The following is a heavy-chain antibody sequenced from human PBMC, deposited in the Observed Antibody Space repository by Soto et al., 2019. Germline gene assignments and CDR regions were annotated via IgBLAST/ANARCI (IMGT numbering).Heavy chain of an antibody. CDR2: ISWNSGSI. V-gene: IGHV3-9*01. Sequence: PGGSLRLSCAASGFTFDDYAMHWVRQAPGKGLEWVSGISWNSGSIGYADSVKGRFTISRDNAKNSLYLQMNSLRAEDTALYYCAKEVRGYFQHWGQGTLVTVSS. J-gene: IGHJ1*01. CDR1: GFTFDDYA. D-gene: IGHD3-22*01. CDR3: AKEVRGYFQH.